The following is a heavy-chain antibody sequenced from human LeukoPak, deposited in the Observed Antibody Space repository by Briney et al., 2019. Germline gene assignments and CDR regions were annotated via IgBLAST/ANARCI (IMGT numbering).Heavy chain of an antibody. V-gene: IGHV6-1*01. CDR3: LRDSGLGNDAFDI. Sequence: SQTLSLTCAISGDSVSSKSAAWNWIRQSPSRGLEWLGRTYYRSKWYKEYAVSVKSRIAINPDTSKNQFSLQLNSVTPEDTAAYYCLRDSGLGNDAFDIWGQGTKVTVSS. CDR2: TYYRSKWYK. J-gene: IGHJ3*02. CDR1: GDSVSSKSAA. D-gene: IGHD3-10*01.